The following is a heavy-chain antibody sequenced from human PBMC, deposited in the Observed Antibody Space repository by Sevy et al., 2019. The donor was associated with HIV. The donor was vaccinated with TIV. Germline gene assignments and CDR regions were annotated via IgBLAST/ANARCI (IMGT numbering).Heavy chain of an antibody. CDR1: RFTFSTYA. CDR3: AKEAPGYNYDTSGSFDY. CDR2: IGGSGGTT. J-gene: IGHJ4*02. V-gene: IGHV3-23*01. Sequence: GGSLRLSCAASRFTFSTYAMSWVRQAPGKGLEWVSAIGGSGGTTYYVDSVRGRFTIPRDNSKSTLFLQMNSLTAEDTAVYYCAKEAPGYNYDTSGSFDYWGQGILVTVS. D-gene: IGHD3-22*01.